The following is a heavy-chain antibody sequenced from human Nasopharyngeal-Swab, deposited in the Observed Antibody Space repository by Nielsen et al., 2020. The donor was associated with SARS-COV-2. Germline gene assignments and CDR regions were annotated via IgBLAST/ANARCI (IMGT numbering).Heavy chain of an antibody. V-gene: IGHV3-30*18. CDR3: AKETDSSFDY. CDR2: ISYDGSNK. J-gene: IGHJ4*02. Sequence: GGSLRLSCAASGFTFSSYGMHWVRQAPGKGLEWVAVISYDGSNKYYADSVKGRFTISRDNSKNTPYLQMNSLRVEDTAVYYCAKETDSSFDYWGQGTLVTVSS. D-gene: IGHD3-22*01. CDR1: GFTFSSYG.